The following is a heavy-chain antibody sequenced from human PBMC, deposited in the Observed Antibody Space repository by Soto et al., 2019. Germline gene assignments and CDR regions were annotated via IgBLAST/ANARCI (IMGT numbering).Heavy chain of an antibody. D-gene: IGHD3-3*01. CDR1: GYSFTSYW. CDR3: ARQKIPYDFWSGPYNREDYGMDV. V-gene: IGHV5-51*01. J-gene: IGHJ6*02. Sequence: GESLKISCKGSGYSFTSYWIGWVRQMPGKGLEWMGIIYPGDSDTRYSPSFQGQVTISADKSISTAYLQWSSLKASDTAMYYCARQKIPYDFWSGPYNREDYGMDVWGQGTTVTVSS. CDR2: IYPGDSDT.